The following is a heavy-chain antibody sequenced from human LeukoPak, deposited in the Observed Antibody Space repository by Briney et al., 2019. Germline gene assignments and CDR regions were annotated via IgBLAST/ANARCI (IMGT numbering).Heavy chain of an antibody. J-gene: IGHJ4*02. D-gene: IGHD6-13*01. CDR3: ARDRSSSSWYSDFYY. V-gene: IGHV1-2*06. CDR1: GYTFTGYY. CDR2: INPNSGGT. Sequence: ASVKVSCKASGYTFTGYYMHWARQAPGQGLEWMGRINPNSGGTNYAQKFQGRVTMTRDTSISTAYMELSRLRSDDTAVYYCARDRSSSSWYSDFYYWGQGTLVTVSS.